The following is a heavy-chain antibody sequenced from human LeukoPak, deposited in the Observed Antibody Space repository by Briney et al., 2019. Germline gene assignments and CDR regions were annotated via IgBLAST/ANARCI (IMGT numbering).Heavy chain of an antibody. CDR3: ARAVRGYYDSSGYFQTDDTVDY. J-gene: IGHJ4*02. D-gene: IGHD3-22*01. CDR1: GFTFSSYE. Sequence: GGSLRLSCAASGFTFSSYEMNWVRQAPGKGLEWVSYISSSGSTIYYADYVKGRFTISRDNAKNSLYLQMNSLRAEDTAVYYCARAVRGYYDSSGYFQTDDTVDYWGQGTLVTVSS. V-gene: IGHV3-48*03. CDR2: ISSSGSTI.